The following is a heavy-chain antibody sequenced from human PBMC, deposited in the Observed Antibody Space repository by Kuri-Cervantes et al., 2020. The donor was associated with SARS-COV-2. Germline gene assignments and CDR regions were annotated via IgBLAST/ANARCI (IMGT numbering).Heavy chain of an antibody. CDR3: ARGSYDFWSGYYTGCWFDP. V-gene: IGHV4-34*01. Sequence: GSLRLSCAVYGGPFSGYYWSGIRQPPGKGLEWIGEINHSGSTNYNPSLKSRVTISVDTSKNQFSLKLSSVTAADTAVYYCARGSYDFWSGYYTGCWFDPWGQGTLVTVSS. CDR1: GGPFSGYY. D-gene: IGHD3-3*01. CDR2: INHSGST. J-gene: IGHJ5*02.